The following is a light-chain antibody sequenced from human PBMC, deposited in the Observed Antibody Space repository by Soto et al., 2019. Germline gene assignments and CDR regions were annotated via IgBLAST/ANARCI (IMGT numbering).Light chain of an antibody. CDR2: AAS. J-gene: IGKJ1*01. Sequence: SSLSASVADRVTITCRASQDIRNDLGWYQQSPGKAPKLLIYAASSLQSGVPSRFSGSGSGTDFTLTIRSLQPEDFATYYCLQDYNYPRTFGQGTKVDIK. CDR3: LQDYNYPRT. CDR1: QDIRND. V-gene: IGKV1-6*01.